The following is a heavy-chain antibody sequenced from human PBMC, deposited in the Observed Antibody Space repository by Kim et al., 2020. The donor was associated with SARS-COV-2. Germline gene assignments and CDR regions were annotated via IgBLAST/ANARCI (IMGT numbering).Heavy chain of an antibody. J-gene: IGHJ6*02. Sequence: SETLSLTCAVYGGSFSGYSWTWIRQPPGKGLEWIGEIDHSGSTNYNPSLQSRVSISTDTSKNQFSLRLRSVTAAETAVYYCARGRAGVVPAPVLGLGPYYEYYIMDVWGRGTTVTVSS. CDR3: ARGRAGVVPAPVLGLGPYYEYYIMDV. V-gene: IGHV4-34*01. CDR2: IDHSGST. D-gene: IGHD3-3*01. CDR1: GGSFSGYS.